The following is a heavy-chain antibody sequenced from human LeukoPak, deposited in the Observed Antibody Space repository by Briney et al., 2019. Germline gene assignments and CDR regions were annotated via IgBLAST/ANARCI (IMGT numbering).Heavy chain of an antibody. CDR1: GFTVSSNY. CDR3: ARVGSSSGWYYFDY. J-gene: IGHJ4*02. CDR2: IYSGGST. Sequence: PGGSLRLSCAASGFTVSSNYMSWVRRAPGKGLEWVSVIYSGGSTYYADSVKGRFTISRDNSKNTLYLQMNSLRAEDTAVYYCARVGSSSGWYYFDYWGQGTLVTVSS. D-gene: IGHD6-19*01. V-gene: IGHV3-53*01.